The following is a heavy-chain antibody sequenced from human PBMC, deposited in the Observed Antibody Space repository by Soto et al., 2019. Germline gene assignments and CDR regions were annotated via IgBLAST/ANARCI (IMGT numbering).Heavy chain of an antibody. J-gene: IGHJ4*02. D-gene: IGHD3-22*01. CDR1: GDSISASS. Sequence: PSETLSLTCTVSGDSISASSWSWVRQPPGKGLEWIGYIYFRGTTNYNPSLKSRVTMSADTSKNQFSLKLNSVTAADTAVYYCARMNYYDTSGYPFDYWGQGMMVTVSS. CDR2: IYFRGTT. V-gene: IGHV4-59*01. CDR3: ARMNYYDTSGYPFDY.